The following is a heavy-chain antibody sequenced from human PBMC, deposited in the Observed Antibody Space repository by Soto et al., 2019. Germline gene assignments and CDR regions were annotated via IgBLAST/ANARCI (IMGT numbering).Heavy chain of an antibody. CDR1: GGTFSSYT. V-gene: IGHV1-69*02. Sequence: ASVKVSCKASGGTFSSYTISWVRQAPGQGLEWMGRIIPILGIANYAQKFKGRVTITADKSTSTAYMELSSLRSEDTAVYYCARGGMITFGGVTSDAFDIWGQGTMVTVSS. CDR3: ARGGMITFGGVTSDAFDI. D-gene: IGHD3-16*01. J-gene: IGHJ3*02. CDR2: IIPILGIA.